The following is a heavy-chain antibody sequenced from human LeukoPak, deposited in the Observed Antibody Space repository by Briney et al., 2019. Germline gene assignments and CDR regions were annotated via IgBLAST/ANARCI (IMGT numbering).Heavy chain of an antibody. J-gene: IGHJ5*02. Sequence: SETLSLTCTVSGGSISSSSHYWGWIRQPPGKGLEWIGSIYYSGSTYYNPSLKSRVTISVDTSKNQFSLKLSSVTAADTAVYYCARRAYSSTANWFDPWGQGTLVTVSS. CDR3: ARRAYSSTANWFDP. CDR2: IYYSGST. D-gene: IGHD6-13*01. CDR1: GGSISSSSHY. V-gene: IGHV4-39*01.